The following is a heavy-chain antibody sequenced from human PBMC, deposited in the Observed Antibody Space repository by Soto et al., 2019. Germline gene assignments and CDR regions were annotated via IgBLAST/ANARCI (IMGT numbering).Heavy chain of an antibody. CDR2: FYSTGNT. CDR3: ARNNYGSGTWFDP. CDR1: VVSITTYY. D-gene: IGHD3-10*01. Sequence: SETLSLTCTVSVVSITTYYWTWIRQPAGRGLEWIGHFYSTGNTNYNPSLKSRVTMSVDTSKNQLSLRLTSVTAADTALYYCARNNYGSGTWFDPWGQGTLVTVSS. V-gene: IGHV4-4*07. J-gene: IGHJ5*02.